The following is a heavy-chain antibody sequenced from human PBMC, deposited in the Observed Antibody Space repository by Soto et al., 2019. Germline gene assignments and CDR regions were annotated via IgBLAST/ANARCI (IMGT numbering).Heavy chain of an antibody. CDR2: ISGSGGST. CDR1: GFTFSSYA. J-gene: IGHJ4*02. Sequence: EVQLLESGGGLVQPGGSLRLSCAASGFTFSSYAMSWVRQAPGKGLEWVSAISGSGGSTYYADSVKGRFTIARDNSKNTLYLQMNSLRAEDTAVYYCAKGPNRSKVRGNGYWGQGTLVTVSS. V-gene: IGHV3-23*01. D-gene: IGHD3-10*01. CDR3: AKGPNRSKVRGNGY.